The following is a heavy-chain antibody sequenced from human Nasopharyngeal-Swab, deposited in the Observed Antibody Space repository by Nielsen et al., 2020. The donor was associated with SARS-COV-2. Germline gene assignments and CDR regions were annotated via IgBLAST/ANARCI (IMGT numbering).Heavy chain of an antibody. CDR2: IYYSGST. Sequence: SETLSLTCTVSGGSISSYYWSWIRQPPGKGLEWIGSIYYSGSTNYNPSLNSRVTISVDTSKNHFSLKLSSVTAADTAVYYCARGSPQTYYYYGMDVWGQGTTVTVSS. CDR1: GGSISSYY. CDR3: ARGSPQTYYYYGMDV. J-gene: IGHJ6*02. D-gene: IGHD6-6*01. V-gene: IGHV4-59*01.